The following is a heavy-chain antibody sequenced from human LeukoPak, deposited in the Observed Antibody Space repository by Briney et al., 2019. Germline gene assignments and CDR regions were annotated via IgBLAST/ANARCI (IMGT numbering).Heavy chain of an antibody. CDR3: ARAGGSSWTGATNWFDP. D-gene: IGHD6-13*01. V-gene: IGHV4-59*01. Sequence: SETLSLTCTVSGGSISSYYWSWIRQPPGKGLEWIGYIYYSGSTNYNPPLKSRVTISVDTSKNQFSLKLSSVTAADTAVYYCARAGGSSWTGATNWFDPWGQGTLVTVSS. CDR2: IYYSGST. J-gene: IGHJ5*02. CDR1: GGSISSYY.